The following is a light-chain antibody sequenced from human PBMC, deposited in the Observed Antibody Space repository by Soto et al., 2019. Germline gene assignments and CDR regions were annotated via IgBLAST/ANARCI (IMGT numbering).Light chain of an antibody. V-gene: IGLV1-40*01. CDR2: GNS. J-gene: IGLJ2*01. CDR3: QSYASSLSGLV. Sequence: QSVLTQPPSVSGAPGQRVTISCTGSSSNIGAGYDVHWYQQLPGTAPKLLIYGNSNRPSGVPDRFSGSKSGTSASLAITGLQAEAEADYYCQSYASSLSGLVFGGGTKLTVL. CDR1: SSNIGAGYD.